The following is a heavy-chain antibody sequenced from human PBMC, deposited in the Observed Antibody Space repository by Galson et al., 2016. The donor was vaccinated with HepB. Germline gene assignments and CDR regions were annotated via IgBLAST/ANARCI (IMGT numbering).Heavy chain of an antibody. V-gene: IGHV1-69*13. D-gene: IGHD2/OR15-2a*01. CDR3: ARSRVIRPPAPEY. J-gene: IGHJ4*02. Sequence: SVKVSCKASGGIFRSYAISWVRQAPGQGLQWMGGIIPIFGTTNYSQKFQGRVTISADESTSTAYIEVSSLTSEDTDVYYCARSRVIRPPAPEYWGQGTLITVSS. CDR1: GGIFRSYA. CDR2: IIPIFGTT.